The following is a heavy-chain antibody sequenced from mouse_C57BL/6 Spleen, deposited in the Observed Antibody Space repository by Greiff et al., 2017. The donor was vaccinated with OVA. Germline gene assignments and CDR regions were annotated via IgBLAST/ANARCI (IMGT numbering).Heavy chain of an antibody. Sequence: VQLKESGGGLVQPKGSLKLSCAASGFSFNTYAMNWVRQAPGKGLEWVARIRSKSNNYATYYADSVKDRFTISRDDSESMLYLQMNNLKTEDTAMYYCVKDYYGSSYGYFDVWGTGTTVTVSS. CDR1: GFSFNTYA. D-gene: IGHD1-1*01. CDR3: VKDYYGSSYGYFDV. J-gene: IGHJ1*03. CDR2: IRSKSNNYAT. V-gene: IGHV10-1*01.